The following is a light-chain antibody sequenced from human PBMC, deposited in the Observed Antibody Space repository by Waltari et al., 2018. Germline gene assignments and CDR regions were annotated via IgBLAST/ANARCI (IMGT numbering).Light chain of an antibody. CDR3: AAWDDNLNAVV. CDR1: SSNIANNV. Sequence: QSMLTQPPSVSEAPRQRVTIACSGSSSNIANNVVNWYQQVPGEAPKLLIYYDDMLPSGVSDRFSGSRSGTSASLAISGLQSEDEADYYCAAWDDNLNAVVFGGGTKVTVL. J-gene: IGLJ2*01. CDR2: YDD. V-gene: IGLV1-36*01.